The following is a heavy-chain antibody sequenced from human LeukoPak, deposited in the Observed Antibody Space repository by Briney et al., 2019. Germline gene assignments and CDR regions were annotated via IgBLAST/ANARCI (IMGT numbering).Heavy chain of an antibody. CDR3: ARDRGGSYPDS. V-gene: IGHV3-48*02. CDR1: GFSFSSYT. CDR2: ISSGSGTT. J-gene: IGHJ4*02. Sequence: GGSLRLSCAASGFSFSSYTMNWVRQAPGKGLEWVSCISSGSGTTFYADSVKDRFTISRDNAKNSLYLHMNGLKDEDTGVYYCARDRGGSYPDSWGQGTLVTVSS. D-gene: IGHD1-26*01.